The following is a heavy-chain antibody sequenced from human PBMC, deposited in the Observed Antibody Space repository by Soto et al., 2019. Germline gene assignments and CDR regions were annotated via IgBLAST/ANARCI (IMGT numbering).Heavy chain of an antibody. D-gene: IGHD4-17*01. J-gene: IGHJ4*02. CDR1: GFTFSSYG. CDR2: IWYDGSNK. V-gene: IGHV3-33*01. CDR3: AFSDYGGNIELAY. Sequence: GVSLRLSCAASGFTFSSYGMHWVRQAPGKGLEWVAVIWYDGSNKYYADSVKGRFTISRDNSKNTLYLQMNSLRAEDTAVYYCAFSDYGGNIELAYWGQGTLVTVSS.